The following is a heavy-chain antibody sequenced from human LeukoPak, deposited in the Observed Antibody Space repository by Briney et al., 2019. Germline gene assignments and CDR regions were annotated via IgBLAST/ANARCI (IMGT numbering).Heavy chain of an antibody. Sequence: GGSLRLSCAASGFTFSSYSMNWVRQAPGKGQEWVSSISSSSSYIYYADSVKGRFTISRDNAKNSLYLQMNSLRAEDTAVYYCARSPPYYYDSSGALDYWGQGTLVTVSS. CDR3: ARSPPYYYDSSGALDY. V-gene: IGHV3-21*01. CDR2: ISSSSSYI. D-gene: IGHD3-22*01. J-gene: IGHJ4*02. CDR1: GFTFSSYS.